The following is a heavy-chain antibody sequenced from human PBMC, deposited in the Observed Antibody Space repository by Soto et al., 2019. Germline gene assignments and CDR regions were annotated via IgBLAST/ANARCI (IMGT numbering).Heavy chain of an antibody. V-gene: IGHV1-2*02. D-gene: IGHD3-3*01. Sequence: ASVKVSCKASGCTFTGYYMHWVRQAPGQGLEWMGWINPNSGGTNYAQKFQGRVTMTRDTSISTAYMELSRLRSDDTAVYYCARYAIYDFWSGYYDSSPYYYYGMDVWGQGTTVTVSS. J-gene: IGHJ6*02. CDR3: ARYAIYDFWSGYYDSSPYYYYGMDV. CDR1: GCTFTGYY. CDR2: INPNSGGT.